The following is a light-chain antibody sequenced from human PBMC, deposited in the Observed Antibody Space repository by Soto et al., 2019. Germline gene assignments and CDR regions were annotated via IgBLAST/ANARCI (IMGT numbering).Light chain of an antibody. V-gene: IGKV3-20*01. Sequence: EVVLTQSPGTLYLSLGVRAPLPCRASQFVSSTYLAWYQQRPGQAPRLLIYGASSRATGIPDRFSGGGSETDFTLTISRLESEDFAVYYCQQYIKWPITFGQGTRLEIK. J-gene: IGKJ5*01. CDR1: QFVSSTY. CDR3: QQYIKWPIT. CDR2: GAS.